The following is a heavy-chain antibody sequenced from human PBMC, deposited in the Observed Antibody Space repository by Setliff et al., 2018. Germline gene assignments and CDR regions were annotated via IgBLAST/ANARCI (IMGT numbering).Heavy chain of an antibody. CDR3: ARLSGFQYIDV. D-gene: IGHD6-25*01. Sequence: SETLSLTCTVCGDSISSRTNYWSWIRQPAGEGLEWIGQIYTSWSTNYNPSLQSRVSISLDTSKNQFSLKLSSVTAADTAVYYCARLSGFQYIDVWGKGTTVTVS. CDR2: IYTSWST. J-gene: IGHJ6*03. V-gene: IGHV4-61*09. CDR1: GDSISSRTNY.